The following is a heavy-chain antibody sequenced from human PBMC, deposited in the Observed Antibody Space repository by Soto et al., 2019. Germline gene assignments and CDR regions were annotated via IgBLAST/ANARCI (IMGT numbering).Heavy chain of an antibody. V-gene: IGHV3-23*01. Sequence: EVQLLESGGGLEQPGGSLRLSCAASGFTFSGHSMSWVRQAPGKGLEWVSTFSGSGTTYYADSVKGRFTISRDDSKKTLYLQMNSLRVEDTAIYYCAKLTQCWGQGTLVTVSP. CDR1: GFTFSGHS. D-gene: IGHD3-16*01. J-gene: IGHJ4*02. CDR3: AKLTQC. CDR2: FSGSGTT.